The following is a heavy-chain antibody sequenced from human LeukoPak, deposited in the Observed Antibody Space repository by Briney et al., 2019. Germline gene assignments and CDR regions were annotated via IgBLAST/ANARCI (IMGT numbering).Heavy chain of an antibody. V-gene: IGHV3-23*01. CDR3: AKPRAVGVNAFFDY. Sequence: GGSLRLSCAAPGFTFSSYAMSWVRQAPGKGLEWVSSVSGSGGSTYYADSVKGRFTISRDNSKNTLYLQMNSLRAEDTAIYYCAKPRAVGVNAFFDYWGQGTLVTVSS. CDR2: VSGSGGST. CDR1: GFTFSSYA. J-gene: IGHJ4*02.